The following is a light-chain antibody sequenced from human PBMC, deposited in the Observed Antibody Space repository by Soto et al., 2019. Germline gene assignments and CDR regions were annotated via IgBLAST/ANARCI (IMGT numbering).Light chain of an antibody. V-gene: IGKV3-20*01. CDR3: HQYGSSPQT. J-gene: IGKJ1*01. CDR2: GAS. CDR1: QSVSRSY. Sequence: EIVLTQSPGTLSLSPGERSTLSCRASQSVSRSYLAWYQQRPGQAPRRLIYGASGRATGIPDRFSGSGSGTDFTLTISRLEPEDFAVYYCHQYGSSPQTFGQGTKVDIK.